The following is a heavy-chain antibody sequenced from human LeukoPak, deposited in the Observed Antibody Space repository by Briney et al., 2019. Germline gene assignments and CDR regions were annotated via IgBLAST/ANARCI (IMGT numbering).Heavy chain of an antibody. CDR1: GFTFSDYY. CDR3: ARDGYDFTGRPY. Sequence: GGSLRLSCAASGFTFSDYYMRWIRQAPGKGLEWVSYISSGGSTIYHADSVKGRFTVSRDNAKNSLYLQMNSLRAEDTAVYYCARDGYDFTGRPYWGQGTLVTVSS. CDR2: ISSGGSTI. D-gene: IGHD3/OR15-3a*01. J-gene: IGHJ4*02. V-gene: IGHV3-11*04.